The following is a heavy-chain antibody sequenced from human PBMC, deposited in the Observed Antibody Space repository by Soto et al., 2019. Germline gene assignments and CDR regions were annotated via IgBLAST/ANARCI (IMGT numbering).Heavy chain of an antibody. CDR3: AKRDQQC. CDR1: GFTFSIYG. J-gene: IGHJ4*02. V-gene: IGHV3-23*01. D-gene: IGHD6-19*01. Sequence: EAQLLESGGDLVQPGGSLRLSCAASGFTFSIYGMTWVRQAPGKGLEWVSAISGSGGSTYYADSVKGRFTISRDNSNNTLYLQMNSLRVEDTAVYYCAKRDQQCRGQGTLVTVAS. CDR2: ISGSGGST.